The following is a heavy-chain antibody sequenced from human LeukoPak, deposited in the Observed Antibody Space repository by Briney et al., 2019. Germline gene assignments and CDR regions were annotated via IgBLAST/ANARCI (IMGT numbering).Heavy chain of an antibody. Sequence: SETLSLTCAVYGGSFSGFYWSWIRQPPGEGLEWIGEINHSGSTNYNPSLRSRVSISVDTSKNQFSLKLTSVTAADTAMYFCARRPKSFDYWGQGTLVTVSS. V-gene: IGHV4-34*01. J-gene: IGHJ4*02. D-gene: IGHD6-6*01. CDR3: ARRPKSFDY. CDR2: INHSGST. CDR1: GGSFSGFY.